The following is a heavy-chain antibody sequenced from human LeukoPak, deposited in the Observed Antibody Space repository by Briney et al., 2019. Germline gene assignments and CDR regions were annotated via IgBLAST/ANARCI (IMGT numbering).Heavy chain of an antibody. V-gene: IGHV3-23*01. J-gene: IGHJ6*03. D-gene: IGHD3-10*01. Sequence: GGTLRLSCAASGFTFSSYGMSWVRQAPGKGLEWVSAISGSGGSTYYADSVKGRFTISRDNSKNTLYLQMNSLRAEDTAVYYCAKDPPPGEYYMDVWGKGTTVTISS. CDR3: AKDPPPGEYYMDV. CDR2: ISGSGGST. CDR1: GFTFSSYG.